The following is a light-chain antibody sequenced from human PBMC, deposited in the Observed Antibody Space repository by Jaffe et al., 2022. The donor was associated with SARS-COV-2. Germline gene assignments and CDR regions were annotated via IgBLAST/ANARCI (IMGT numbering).Light chain of an antibody. Sequence: DIQMTQSPSSLSASVGDRVTITCQASHDISNYLNWYQQKPGKAPKLLIYDASNLETGVPSRFSGSGSGTDFNFTISSLQPEDFAAYHCQQYHSVPPTFGPGTKMDF. V-gene: IGKV1-33*01. CDR1: HDISNY. CDR2: DAS. CDR3: QQYHSVPPT. J-gene: IGKJ3*01.